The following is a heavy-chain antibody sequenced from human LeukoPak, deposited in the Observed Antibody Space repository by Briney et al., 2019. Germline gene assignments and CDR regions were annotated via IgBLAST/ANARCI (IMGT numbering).Heavy chain of an antibody. V-gene: IGHV5-51*01. Sequence: GESLKISCKGSGYSFTSYWIGWVRQMPGKGLEWMGIIYPGDSDTSYSPSFQGQVTISADKSISTAYLQWSSLKASDTAMYYCGVVVVAATERAFDYWGQGTLVTVSS. CDR1: GYSFTSYW. J-gene: IGHJ4*02. CDR2: IYPGDSDT. D-gene: IGHD2-15*01. CDR3: GVVVVAATERAFDY.